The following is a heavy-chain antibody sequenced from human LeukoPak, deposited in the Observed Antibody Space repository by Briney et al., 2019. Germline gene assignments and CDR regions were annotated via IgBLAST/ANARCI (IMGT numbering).Heavy chain of an antibody. CDR1: GYTFTGYY. Sequence: GASVKVSCKASGYTFTGYYMHWVRQAPGQGLEWMGWINPNSGGTNYAQKFQDRVTMTRDTSISTAYMELSRLTSDDTAVYYCARRLSSGWLYDAFDIWGQGTMVTVSS. CDR3: ARRLSSGWLYDAFDI. V-gene: IGHV1-2*02. CDR2: INPNSGGT. D-gene: IGHD6-19*01. J-gene: IGHJ3*02.